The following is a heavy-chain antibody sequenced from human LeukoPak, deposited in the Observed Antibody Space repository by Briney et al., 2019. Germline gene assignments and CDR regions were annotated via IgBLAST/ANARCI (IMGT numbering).Heavy chain of an antibody. J-gene: IGHJ4*02. CDR1: KFTFTNAW. V-gene: IGHV3-15*01. CDR3: ATDRLDY. D-gene: IGHD6-6*01. Sequence: GGSLRLSCKASTFTASKFTFTNAWMSWVRQAPGKGLEWVGRIKSEIDSGTSDYGAPVKGRFTISRDDSRDTLHLQMNSLKTEDTAVYYCATDRLDYWGQGTLVTVSS. CDR2: IKSEIDSGTS.